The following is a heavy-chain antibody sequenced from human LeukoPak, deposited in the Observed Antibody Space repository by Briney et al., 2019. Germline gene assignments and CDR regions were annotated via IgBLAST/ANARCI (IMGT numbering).Heavy chain of an antibody. V-gene: IGHV1-18*01. Sequence: GASVKVSCKPYGYTFNTYGITWVRQAPGQGLEWMGWISPYNGNTNYAQKFQGRVTMTTDTSTSTAYMELRSLRSEDTAVYYCARGYARSYRLDYYYYMDVWGKGTTVTVSS. J-gene: IGHJ6*03. CDR2: ISPYNGNT. D-gene: IGHD3-10*01. CDR1: GYTFNTYG. CDR3: ARGYARSYRLDYYYYMDV.